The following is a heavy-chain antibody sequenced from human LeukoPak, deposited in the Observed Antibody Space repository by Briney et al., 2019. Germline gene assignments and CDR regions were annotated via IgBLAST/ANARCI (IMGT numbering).Heavy chain of an antibody. CDR1: GFTFSSYA. CDR3: AKTTGYYSSSPLDY. D-gene: IGHD3-9*01. J-gene: IGHJ4*02. CDR2: LSGSGDYT. Sequence: TGGSLRLSCAASGFTFSSYAMNWVRQAPGKGLEWVSSLSGSGDYTYYADSVKGRFTISRDNSKNTPYLQMNSLRAEDTAVYYCAKTTGYYSSSPLDYWGQGTLVTVSS. V-gene: IGHV3-23*01.